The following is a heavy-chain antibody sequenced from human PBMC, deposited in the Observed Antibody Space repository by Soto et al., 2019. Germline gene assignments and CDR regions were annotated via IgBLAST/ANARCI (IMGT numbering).Heavy chain of an antibody. J-gene: IGHJ4*02. D-gene: IGHD3-10*01. Sequence: GGSLSLSCAASGFTFSSYAMSWVRQAPGKGLEWVSANSGSGGSTYYADSVKGRFTISRDHSKNTLYLQMNSLRDDDTAVYYGAKDRRYYCSGSLRSAPPYYFDYWGQGTLVTVSS. CDR1: GFTFSSYA. CDR2: NSGSGGST. CDR3: AKDRRYYCSGSLRSAPPYYFDY. V-gene: IGHV3-23*01.